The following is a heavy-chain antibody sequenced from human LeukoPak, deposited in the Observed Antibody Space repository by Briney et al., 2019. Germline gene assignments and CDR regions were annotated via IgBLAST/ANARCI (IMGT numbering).Heavy chain of an antibody. CDR2: ISGSDGST. J-gene: IGHJ3*02. D-gene: IGHD3-22*01. Sequence: GGSLRLSCAASGFTFSSNTKSWVRPAQGQGLEWVSAISGSDGSTSYADSAKGRFNISRHNSKNSLYMQMNSLRGEDTAVYYCAKDPSFDSSGYANDAFDIWGQGTMVTVSS. CDR1: GFTFSSNT. CDR3: AKDPSFDSSGYANDAFDI. V-gene: IGHV3-23*01.